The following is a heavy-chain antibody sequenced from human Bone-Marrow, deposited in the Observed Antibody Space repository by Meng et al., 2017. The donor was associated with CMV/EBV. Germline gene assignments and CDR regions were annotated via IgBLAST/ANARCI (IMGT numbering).Heavy chain of an antibody. D-gene: IGHD3-22*01. CDR2: INPNSGGT. V-gene: IGHV1-2*02. Sequence: ASVKVSCKASGYTFTGYYMHWVRQAPGQGLEWMGWINPNSGGTNYAQKFQGRVTMTRDTSISTAYMELSRLRSDDTAVYYCARVEIWYDSSGYYLSYWGQGPRVTGSS. CDR3: ARVEIWYDSSGYYLSY. J-gene: IGHJ4*02. CDR1: GYTFTGYY.